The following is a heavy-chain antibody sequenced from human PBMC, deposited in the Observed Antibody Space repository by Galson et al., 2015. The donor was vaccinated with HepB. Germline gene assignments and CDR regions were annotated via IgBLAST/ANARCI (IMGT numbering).Heavy chain of an antibody. J-gene: IGHJ4*02. CDR3: ARGRSSGYYNLH. Sequence: SVKASCKASGYTFTSYYMHWVRQAPGQGLEWMGIINPSGGTTTYAQKFQGRVTMTRDTSTSTVYMELSSLRSEDTAVYFCARGRSSGYYNLHWGQGTLVTVSS. CDR1: GYTFTSYY. D-gene: IGHD3-22*01. CDR2: INPSGGTT. V-gene: IGHV1-46*01.